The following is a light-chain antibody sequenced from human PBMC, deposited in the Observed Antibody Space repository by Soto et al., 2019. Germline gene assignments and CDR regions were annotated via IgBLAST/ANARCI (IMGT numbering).Light chain of an antibody. V-gene: IGLV2-23*01. J-gene: IGLJ2*01. CDR3: CSYAGSSPYVV. CDR2: EGS. Sequence: QSALTQPASVSGSLGQSITSSCTGTSSDIGSYNLVSWYQQHPGKAPKLMIYEGSKRPSGVSNRFSGSKSGNTASLTISGLQAEDDADYYCCSYAGSSPYVVFGGGTKLTVL. CDR1: SSDIGSYNL.